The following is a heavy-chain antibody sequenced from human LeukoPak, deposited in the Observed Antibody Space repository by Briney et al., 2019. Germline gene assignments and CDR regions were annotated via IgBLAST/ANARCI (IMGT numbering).Heavy chain of an antibody. V-gene: IGHV3-23*01. D-gene: IGHD6-13*01. CDR3: AKDGIAAAGTDY. Sequence: HPGGSLRLSCAASGFTFSSYAMSWVRQPPGKGLEWVSAISGSAGSTYYADSVKGRFTISRDNSKNTLYLRMNSLRAEDTAVYYCAKDGIAAAGTDYWGQGTLVTVSS. CDR2: ISGSAGST. J-gene: IGHJ4*02. CDR1: GFTFSSYA.